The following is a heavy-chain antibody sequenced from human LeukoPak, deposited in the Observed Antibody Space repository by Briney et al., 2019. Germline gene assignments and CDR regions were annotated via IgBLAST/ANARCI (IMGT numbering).Heavy chain of an antibody. Sequence: VSVKVSCKASGYTFTGYYMHWVRQAPGQGLEWMGWINPNSGGTNYAQKFQGRVTMTRDTSISTAYMELSRLRSDDTAVYYCARLTIFGVVTRYYFDYWGQGTLVTVSS. CDR2: INPNSGGT. D-gene: IGHD3-3*01. J-gene: IGHJ4*02. CDR3: ARLTIFGVVTRYYFDY. CDR1: GYTFTGYY. V-gene: IGHV1-2*02.